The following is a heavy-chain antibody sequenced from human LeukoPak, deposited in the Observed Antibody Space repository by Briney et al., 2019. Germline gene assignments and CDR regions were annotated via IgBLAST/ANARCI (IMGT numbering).Heavy chain of an antibody. V-gene: IGHV3-74*01. D-gene: IGHD3-3*01. CDR3: ARDRAWNYFDY. CDR2: IDSDGGT. J-gene: IGHJ4*02. CDR1: GFTFRNYW. Sequence: PGGSLRLSCAASGFTFRNYWMHWVRQAPGKGLAWVSRIDSDGGTSYADSVKGRFIISRDDAKNTLYLQMDSLRAEDTAVYYCARDRAWNYFDYWGQGTLVTVSS.